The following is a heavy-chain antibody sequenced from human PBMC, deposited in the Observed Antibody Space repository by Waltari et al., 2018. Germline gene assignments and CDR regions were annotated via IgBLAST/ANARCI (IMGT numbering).Heavy chain of an antibody. D-gene: IGHD6-13*01. CDR3: ARAPYSSSWTVRWFDP. J-gene: IGHJ5*02. CDR2: LNHSGST. CDR1: GGSFSGYS. V-gene: IGHV4-34*01. Sequence: QVQLQQWGAGLLKPSETLPLTCAVYGGSFSGYSWTWIRQSPGKGLECIGELNHSGSTNYNPSLESRVTISVDTSKSQFSLNLRSVTAADTAVYYCARAPYSSSWTVRWFDPWGQGIPVTVSS.